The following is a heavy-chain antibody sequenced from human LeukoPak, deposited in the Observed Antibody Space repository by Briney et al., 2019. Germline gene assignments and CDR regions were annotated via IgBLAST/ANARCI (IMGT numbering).Heavy chain of an antibody. J-gene: IGHJ4*02. CDR2: INSDGSST. Sequence: PGGSLRLSCAASGFTFSSYGMHWVRQAPGKGLVWVSRINSDGSSTSYADSVKGRFTISRDNAKNTLYLQMNSLRAEDTAVYYCARGGPYSSSPFDYWGQGTLVTVSS. D-gene: IGHD6-13*01. CDR3: ARGGPYSSSPFDY. V-gene: IGHV3-74*01. CDR1: GFTFSSYG.